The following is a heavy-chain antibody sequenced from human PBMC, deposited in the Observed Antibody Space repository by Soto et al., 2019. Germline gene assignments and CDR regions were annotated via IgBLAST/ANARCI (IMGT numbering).Heavy chain of an antibody. CDR3: ARAQSSGNYYSDY. D-gene: IGHD1-26*01. V-gene: IGHV3-33*01. J-gene: IGHJ4*02. CDR2: IWYDGTNK. Sequence: AGSHRLYCAASGFTFSSYAMHWVRQAPGKGLEWVAVIWYDGTNKYYADSVKGRFTISRDNSKNTLYVQMNSLRAEDTAVYYCARAQSSGNYYSDYWGQGTLVTVSS. CDR1: GFTFSSYA.